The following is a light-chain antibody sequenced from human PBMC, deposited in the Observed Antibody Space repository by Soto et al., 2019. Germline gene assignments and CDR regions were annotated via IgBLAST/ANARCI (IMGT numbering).Light chain of an antibody. CDR2: GAS. CDR3: QQYGTSPLT. J-gene: IGKJ4*01. V-gene: IGKV3-20*01. CDR1: QSVSSSY. Sequence: EIVLTQSPGTVSLSPGERATRSCRAGQSVSSSYLAWYQQKPGQAPRLLIHGASSRATGIPDRFSGSESGTDFTLTISRLEPEDFGVYYCQQYGTSPLTFGGGTQVEIK.